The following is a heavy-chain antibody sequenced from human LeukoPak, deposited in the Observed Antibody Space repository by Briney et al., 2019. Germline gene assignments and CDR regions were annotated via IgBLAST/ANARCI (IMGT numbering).Heavy chain of an antibody. V-gene: IGHV3-30*02. CDR2: IWYDGSNK. CDR3: AKALTSGWYLDAFNI. Sequence: GGSLRLSCAASGFTFSSYGMHWVRQAPGKGLEWVAVIWYDGSNKYYADSVKGRFTISRDNSKNTLFLEMNSLRAEDTAVYYCAKALTSGWYLDAFNIWGQGTMVTVSS. CDR1: GFTFSSYG. D-gene: IGHD6-19*01. J-gene: IGHJ3*02.